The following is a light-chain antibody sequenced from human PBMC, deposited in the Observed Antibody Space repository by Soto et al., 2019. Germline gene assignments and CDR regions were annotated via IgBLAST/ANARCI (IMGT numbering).Light chain of an antibody. V-gene: IGKV3-11*01. CDR1: QSVGSS. Sequence: EIVLTQSPATLSLSPGERATLSCRASQSVGSSLAWYQQKLGQAPRLLIYAASDRATGIPGRFSGSGSGTDFTLIISSLEPEDFAFYYCQQGNTWPWTFGQGTKVYIK. CDR3: QQGNTWPWT. J-gene: IGKJ1*01. CDR2: AAS.